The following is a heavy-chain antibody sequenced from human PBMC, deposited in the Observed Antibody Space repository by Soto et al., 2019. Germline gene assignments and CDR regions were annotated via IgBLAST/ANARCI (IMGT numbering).Heavy chain of an antibody. Sequence: GSLRLSCAASGFTFTTAWINWVRQAPGKGLEWVSGISGSGNTYYADPVKGRFTISRDNSKNTLYLQMSRLRAEDTALYYCAKCYDRSGYYYSAYWGQGTLVTVSS. CDR3: AKCYDRSGYYYSAY. J-gene: IGHJ4*02. CDR2: ISGSGNT. D-gene: IGHD3-22*01. V-gene: IGHV3-23*01. CDR1: GFTFTTAW.